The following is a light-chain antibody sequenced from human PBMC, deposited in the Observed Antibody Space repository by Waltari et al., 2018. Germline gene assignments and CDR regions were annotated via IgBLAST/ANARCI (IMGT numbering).Light chain of an antibody. CDR2: DVS. CDR1: SSDVGGYNY. CDR3: CSYAGSYTLV. J-gene: IGLJ3*02. V-gene: IGLV2-11*01. Sequence: QSALTQPRAVSGSPGQSVTISCTGTSSDVGGYNYVSWYQQHPDKAPKLMIYDVSKRPSGVPDRFSGSKSGNTASLTISRLQAEDEADYYCCSYAGSYTLVFGGGTKLTVL.